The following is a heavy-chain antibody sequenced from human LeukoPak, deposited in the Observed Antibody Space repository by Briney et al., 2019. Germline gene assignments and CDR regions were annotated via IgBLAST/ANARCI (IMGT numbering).Heavy chain of an antibody. Sequence: GSLRLSCAASGITFSSYWMSWVRQAPGKGLEWVANIKQDGSEKYYVDSVKGRFTISRDKAKNSLYLQMNSLRAEDTALYYCASPRIGHSGWYGRGAFDIWGQGTMVTVSS. D-gene: IGHD6-19*01. CDR1: GITFSSYW. CDR3: ASPRIGHSGWYGRGAFDI. V-gene: IGHV3-7*01. J-gene: IGHJ3*02. CDR2: IKQDGSEK.